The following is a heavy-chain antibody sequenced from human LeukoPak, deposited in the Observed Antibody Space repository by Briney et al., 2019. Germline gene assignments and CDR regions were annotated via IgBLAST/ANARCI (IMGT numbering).Heavy chain of an antibody. D-gene: IGHD1-20*01. Sequence: ASVNVSCKASGYTFTGYYMHWVRQAPGQGLEWMGWINPNSGGTNYAQKFQGRVTMTRDTSISTAYMELSRLRSDDTAVYYCARAIITGTLPYDYWGQGTLVTVSS. CDR3: ARAIITGTLPYDY. V-gene: IGHV1-2*02. CDR1: GYTFTGYY. CDR2: INPNSGGT. J-gene: IGHJ4*02.